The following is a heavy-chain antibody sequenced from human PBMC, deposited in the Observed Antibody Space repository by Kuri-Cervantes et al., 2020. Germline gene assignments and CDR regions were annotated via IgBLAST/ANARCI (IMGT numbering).Heavy chain of an antibody. CDR3: ARDLGPVNYYDSSGYYVY. J-gene: IGHJ4*02. Sequence: SVKVSCKASGGNFRASAINWVRQAPGQGLEWMGGIIPIFGTPTYAQKFQGRVTISADKSTTTAYMELNSLRSEDTAVYYCARDLGPVNYYDSSGYYVYWGQGTLVTVSS. V-gene: IGHV1-69*06. CDR1: GGNFRASA. D-gene: IGHD3-22*01. CDR2: IIPIFGTP.